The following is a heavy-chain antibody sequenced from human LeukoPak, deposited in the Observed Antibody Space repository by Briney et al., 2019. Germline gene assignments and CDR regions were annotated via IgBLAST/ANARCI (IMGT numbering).Heavy chain of an antibody. CDR2: INPSGGST. Sequence: ASVKVSCKASGYTFTSYYMHWVRQAPGQGLEWMGIINPSGGSTSYAQKFQGRVTMTRDTSTSTVYMELSSLRSEDTAVYHCAREYIVVVPAAIRWFDPWGQGTLVTVSS. CDR3: AREYIVVVPAAIRWFDP. D-gene: IGHD2-2*01. V-gene: IGHV1-46*01. CDR1: GYTFTSYY. J-gene: IGHJ5*02.